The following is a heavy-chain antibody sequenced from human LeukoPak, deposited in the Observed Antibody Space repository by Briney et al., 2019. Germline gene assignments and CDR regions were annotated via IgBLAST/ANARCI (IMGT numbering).Heavy chain of an antibody. CDR3: ARALIAAAGTHTP. D-gene: IGHD6-13*01. J-gene: IGHJ5*02. Sequence: GASVTVSCKASGYTFTSYDINWVRQATGQGLEWMGWMNPNSGNTGYAQKFQGRVTMTRNTSISTAYMELSSLRSEDTAVYYCARALIAAAGTHTPWGQGTLVTVSS. V-gene: IGHV1-8*01. CDR1: GYTFTSYD. CDR2: MNPNSGNT.